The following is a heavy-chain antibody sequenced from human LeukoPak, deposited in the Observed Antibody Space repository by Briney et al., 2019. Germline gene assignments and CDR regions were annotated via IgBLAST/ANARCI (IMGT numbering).Heavy chain of an antibody. J-gene: IGHJ5*02. CDR3: ARGTLRKNGDIAARPGNWFDP. Sequence: SQTLSLTCAISGDSVSSNSAAWNWIRQSPSRGLEWLGRTYYRSKWYNDCAVSVKSRITINPDTSKNQFSLQLNSVTPEDTAVYYCARGTLRKNGDIAARPGNWFDPWGQGTLVTVSS. CDR1: GDSVSSNSAA. V-gene: IGHV6-1*01. CDR2: TYYRSKWYN. D-gene: IGHD6-6*01.